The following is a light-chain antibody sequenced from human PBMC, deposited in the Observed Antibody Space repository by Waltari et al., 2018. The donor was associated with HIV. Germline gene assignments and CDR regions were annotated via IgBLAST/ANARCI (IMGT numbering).Light chain of an antibody. V-gene: IGKV1-8*01. Sequence: AIRMTQSPSSFSASTGDIVTITCRARKNITSYLAWYQQKPGKAPNLLIYAASTLQSGVPSRVSGIGSGTDFTLTVSCLQSEDFATYYCQQYYSYPLTFGGGTKVEIK. CDR3: QQYYSYPLT. CDR1: KNITSY. CDR2: AAS. J-gene: IGKJ4*01.